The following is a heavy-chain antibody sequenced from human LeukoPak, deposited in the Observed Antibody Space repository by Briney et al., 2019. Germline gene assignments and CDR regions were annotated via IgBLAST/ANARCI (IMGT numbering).Heavy chain of an antibody. D-gene: IGHD6-13*01. Sequence: GGSLRLSCAASGFTFSSYWMSWVRQAPGKGLEWVANIKQDGSEKYYVDSVKGRFTISRDNAKNSLYLQMNSLRAKDTAVYYCATLLPLAAAPAHYFDYWGQGTLVTVSS. CDR3: ATLLPLAAAPAHYFDY. CDR2: IKQDGSEK. CDR1: GFTFSSYW. V-gene: IGHV3-7*01. J-gene: IGHJ4*02.